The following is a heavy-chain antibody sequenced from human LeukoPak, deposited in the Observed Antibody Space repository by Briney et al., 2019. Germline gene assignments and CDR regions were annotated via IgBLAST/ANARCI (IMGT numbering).Heavy chain of an antibody. V-gene: IGHV4-30-2*06. CDR3: ARHALAASGTWDY. J-gene: IGHJ4*02. CDR2: IYHTGST. CDR1: GASISSGGLY. Sequence: SETLSLTCSVSGASISSGGLYWSWIRQSPGKGLEWLGYIYHTGSTYYNPSLEGRLTISLDRSKSQFSLRLRSVTAADTAVYYCARHALAASGTWDYWGQGTLVTVSS. D-gene: IGHD6-13*01.